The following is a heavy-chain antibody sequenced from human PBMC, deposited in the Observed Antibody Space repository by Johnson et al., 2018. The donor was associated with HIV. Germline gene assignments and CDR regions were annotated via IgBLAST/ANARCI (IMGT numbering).Heavy chain of an antibody. V-gene: IGHV3-23*04. CDR2: ISSSGGDT. J-gene: IGHJ3*02. D-gene: IGHD6-13*01. Sequence: VQLVESGGGLVQPGRSLRLSCAASGFTFDDYAMHWVRQAPGKGLEWVSAISSSGGDTYYADSVKGRFTISRDNSKNTLYLQMNSLRAEDTAVYYCARVITEGGTRWAFDIWGQGTIVTVSS. CDR3: ARVITEGGTRWAFDI. CDR1: GFTFDDYA.